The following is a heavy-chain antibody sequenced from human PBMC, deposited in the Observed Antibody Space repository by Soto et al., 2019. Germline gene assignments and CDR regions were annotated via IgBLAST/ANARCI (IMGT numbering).Heavy chain of an antibody. CDR2: IKQDGSEK. V-gene: IGHV3-7*03. D-gene: IGHD6-13*01. J-gene: IGHJ4*02. CDR3: ARASSGSWADY. CDR1: GFTFSSYW. Sequence: GGSLRLSCAASGFTFSSYWMSWVRQAPGKGLEWVANIKQDGSEKYYVDSVKGRFTISRDNAKNSLYLQMNSLRAEDTAVYYCARASSGSWADYWGQGTLVTVSA.